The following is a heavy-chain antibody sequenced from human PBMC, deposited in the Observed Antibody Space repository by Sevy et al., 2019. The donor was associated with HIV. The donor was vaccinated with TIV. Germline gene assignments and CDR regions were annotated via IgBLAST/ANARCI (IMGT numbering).Heavy chain of an antibody. CDR2: IRRNSHEPHGGTT. CDR1: GFTFGDYA. CDR3: TRALAMSDTPEYYFDY. J-gene: IGHJ4*02. Sequence: GKSLKISCTSSGFTFGDYAMSWFRQAPGKGLEWVAFIRRNSHEPHGGTTEYAASVKGRFTISRDDSKDIAYLQMNSLKTEDTAVYYCTRALAMSDTPEYYFDYWGQGILVTVSS. V-gene: IGHV3-49*03. D-gene: IGHD2-15*01.